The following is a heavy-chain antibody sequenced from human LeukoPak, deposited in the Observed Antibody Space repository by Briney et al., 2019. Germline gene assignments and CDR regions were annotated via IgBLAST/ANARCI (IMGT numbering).Heavy chain of an antibody. Sequence: SETLSLTCSVYGGSFSGYYWSWIRQPPGKGLEWIGEINHSGTTNYNPSLNSRVTISVDTSNNQFSLKLSSVTAADTAVYYCARGGYSSGRALGDYYYYYGMDVWGQGTTVTVSS. CDR1: GGSFSGYY. D-gene: IGHD6-19*01. CDR2: INHSGTT. CDR3: ARGGYSSGRALGDYYYYYGMDV. J-gene: IGHJ6*02. V-gene: IGHV4-34*01.